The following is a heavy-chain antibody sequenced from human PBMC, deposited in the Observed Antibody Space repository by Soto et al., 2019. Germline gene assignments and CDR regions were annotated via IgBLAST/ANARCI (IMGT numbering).Heavy chain of an antibody. CDR1: GGTFASYI. V-gene: IGHV1-69*12. CDR3: ARGRDDRFGRHYFGLDV. Sequence: QVRLVQSGAEVKKPGSSVEVSCRGSGGTFASYIITCVRHAPGQGLEWVGGIVPKFGTTNYAQKFQGRVTLTADESSIIVYLELSNLRSEDTGVYYCARGRDDRFGRHYFGLDVWGQGTTVTVS. J-gene: IGHJ6*02. CDR2: IVPKFGTT. D-gene: IGHD1-1*01.